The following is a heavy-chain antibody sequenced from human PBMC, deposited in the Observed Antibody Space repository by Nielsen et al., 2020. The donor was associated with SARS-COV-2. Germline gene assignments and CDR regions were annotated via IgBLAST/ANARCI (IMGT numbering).Heavy chain of an antibody. V-gene: IGHV4-34*01. CDR2: IYYSGST. Sequence: SETLSLTCAVYGGSFSGYYWSWIRQPPGKGLEWIGSIYYSGSTYYNPSLKSRVTISVDTSKNQFSLKLSSVTAADTAVYYCARERDIVVVPAAFDYWGQGTLVTVSS. J-gene: IGHJ4*02. CDR1: GGSFSGYY. D-gene: IGHD2-2*01. CDR3: ARERDIVVVPAAFDY.